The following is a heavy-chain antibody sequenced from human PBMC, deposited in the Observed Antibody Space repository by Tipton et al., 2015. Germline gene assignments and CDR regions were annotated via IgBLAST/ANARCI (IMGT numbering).Heavy chain of an antibody. D-gene: IGHD3-3*02. J-gene: IGHJ4*02. V-gene: IGHV4-61*01. CDR2: IFHSGST. CDR3: TRYIYGVVPSGVF. CDR1: GGSVTSNNYF. Sequence: TLSLTCSVSGGSVTSNNYFWSWIRQPPGKGLEWIGYIFHSGSTSYNPSLRSRVFISIDTSKNQFSLSLTSVTAADTAIYYCTRYIYGVVPSGVFWGQGTLVTVSS.